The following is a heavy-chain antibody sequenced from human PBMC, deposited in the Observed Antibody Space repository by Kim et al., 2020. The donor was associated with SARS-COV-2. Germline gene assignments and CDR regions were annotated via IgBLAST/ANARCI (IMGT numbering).Heavy chain of an antibody. CDR1: GFTFNIYA. J-gene: IGHJ5*02. Sequence: GGSLRLSCAASGFTFNIYAINWVRQAPGKGLEWVAVISFDGSNKYYADSVKGRFTISRDNSKNTAFLQMDSLGAEDTAVYYCARGFEGNYLNWFDAWGRGTLVTVSS. CDR3: ARGFEGNYLNWFDA. D-gene: IGHD1-7*01. CDR2: ISFDGSNK. V-gene: IGHV3-30-3*01.